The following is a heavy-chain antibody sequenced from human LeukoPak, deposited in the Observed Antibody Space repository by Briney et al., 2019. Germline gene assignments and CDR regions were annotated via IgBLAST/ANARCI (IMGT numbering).Heavy chain of an antibody. J-gene: IGHJ3*02. Sequence: PSETLSLTCTVSGGSISSYYWSWIRQPAGKGLEWIGRIYTSGSTNYNPSLKSRVTMSVDTSKNQFSLKLSSVTAADTAVYYCARSFTLAGPDAFDIWGQGTMVTVSS. CDR1: GGSISSYY. CDR2: IYTSGST. CDR3: ARSFTLAGPDAFDI. V-gene: IGHV4-4*07. D-gene: IGHD6-19*01.